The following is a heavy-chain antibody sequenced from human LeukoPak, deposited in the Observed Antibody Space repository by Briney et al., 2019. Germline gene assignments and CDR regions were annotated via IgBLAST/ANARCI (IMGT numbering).Heavy chain of an antibody. CDR1: GFTVSSNY. J-gene: IGHJ4*02. CDR3: AGLPMITFGGVN. V-gene: IGHV3-53*01. D-gene: IGHD3-16*01. Sequence: GGSLRLSCAASGFTVSSNYMSWVRQAPGKGLEWVSVIYSGGSTYYADSVKGRFTISRDNSKNTLYHQMNSLRAEDTAVYYCAGLPMITFGGVNWGQGTLVTVSS. CDR2: IYSGGST.